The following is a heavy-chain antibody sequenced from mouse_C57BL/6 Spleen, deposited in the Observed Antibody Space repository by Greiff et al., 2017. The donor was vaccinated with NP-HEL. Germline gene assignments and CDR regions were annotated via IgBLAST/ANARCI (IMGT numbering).Heavy chain of an antibody. CDR1: GYTFTEYT. CDR3: ARHEDTYYYGSSYRAWFAY. V-gene: IGHV1-62-2*01. J-gene: IGHJ3*01. CDR2: FYPGSGSI. D-gene: IGHD1-1*01. Sequence: VKLMESGAELVKPGASVKLSCKASGYTFTEYTIHWVKQRSGQGLEWIGWFYPGSGSIKYNEKFKDKATLTADKSSSTVYMELSRLTSEDSAVYFCARHEDTYYYGSSYRAWFAYWGQGTLVTVSA.